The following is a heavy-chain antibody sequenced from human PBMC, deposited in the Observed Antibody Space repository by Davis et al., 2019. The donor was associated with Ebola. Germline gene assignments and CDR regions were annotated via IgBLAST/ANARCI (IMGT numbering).Heavy chain of an antibody. CDR2: ISRNGGST. J-gene: IGHJ4*02. Sequence: GESLKISCAASGFTLSGYVMHLVRQAPGKGLEYVSAISRNGGSTYYADSVKGRFTISRDNSKNTLYLQMNSLRAEDTAVYYCAKVLPDEGAEGFFDYWGQGTLVTVSS. V-gene: IGHV3-64*02. CDR3: AKVLPDEGAEGFFDY. D-gene: IGHD1-26*01. CDR1: GFTLSGYV.